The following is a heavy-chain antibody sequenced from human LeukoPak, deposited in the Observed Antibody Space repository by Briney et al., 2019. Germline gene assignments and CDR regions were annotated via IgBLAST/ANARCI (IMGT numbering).Heavy chain of an antibody. D-gene: IGHD3-22*01. CDR3: AKDRLPVSSAYYYVPFDY. Sequence: PGGSLRLSCAASEFTFSSYAMSWVRQAPGKGLEWVSAISGSGGSTYYADSVKGRFTISRDNSKNTLYLQMHSLRAEDTAVYYCAKDRLPVSSAYYYVPFDYWGQGTLVTVSS. CDR1: EFTFSSYA. CDR2: ISGSGGST. J-gene: IGHJ4*02. V-gene: IGHV3-23*01.